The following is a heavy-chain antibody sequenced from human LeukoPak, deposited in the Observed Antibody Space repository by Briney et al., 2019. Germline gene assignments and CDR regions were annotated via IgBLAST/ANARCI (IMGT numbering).Heavy chain of an antibody. V-gene: IGHV3-7*01. CDR3: ARDVDGNLDY. Sequence: PGGSLRLSCVGSGFTFSTFWMAWVRQAPGKGLEWVANMKHDRSAKHYVDSVKGRLTISRDNAKNSLYLHMNSLRAEDTAVYYCARDVDGNLDYWGQGTLVTVSS. CDR2: MKHDRSAK. D-gene: IGHD1-14*01. J-gene: IGHJ4*02. CDR1: GFTFSTFW.